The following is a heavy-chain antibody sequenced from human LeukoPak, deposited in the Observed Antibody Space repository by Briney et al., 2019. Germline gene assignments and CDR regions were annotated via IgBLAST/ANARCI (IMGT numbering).Heavy chain of an antibody. CDR3: AKRYCSSTSCYAVGGDYYYMDV. D-gene: IGHD2-2*01. CDR1: GFTFSSYG. CDR2: VSSGGNS. J-gene: IGHJ6*03. V-gene: IGHV3-23*01. Sequence: PGGSLRLSCTASGFTFSSYGMSWVRQAPGKGLDWVSAVSSGGNSNYADSVTGRFTISRDNSKNTLYLQMNSLRAEDTAVYYCAKRYCSSTSCYAVGGDYYYMDVWGKGTTVTVSS.